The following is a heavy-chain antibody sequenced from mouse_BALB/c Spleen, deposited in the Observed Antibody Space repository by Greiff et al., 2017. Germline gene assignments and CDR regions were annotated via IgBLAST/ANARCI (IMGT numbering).Heavy chain of an antibody. D-gene: IGHD2-4*01. CDR3: AREGDYDGFAY. V-gene: IGHV7-3*02. J-gene: IGHJ3*01. CDR2: IRNKANGYTT. CDR1: GFTFTDYY. Sequence: EVHLVESGGGLVQPGGSLRLSCATSGFTFTDYYVSWVRQPPGKALEWLGFIRNKANGYTTEYSASVKGRFTISRDNSQSILYLQMNTLRAEDSATYYCAREGDYDGFAYWGQGTLVTVSA.